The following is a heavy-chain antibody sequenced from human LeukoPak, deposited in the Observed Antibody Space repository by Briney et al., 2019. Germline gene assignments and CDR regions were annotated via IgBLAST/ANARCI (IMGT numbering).Heavy chain of an antibody. V-gene: IGHV3-30*18. D-gene: IGHD3-3*01. Sequence: GRSLRLSRAASGFPFSSSGMHWVRQAPGKGLEWVAVISYDGSTKCYADSVKGRFTISRDNSKNTLYLQMNSLRAEDTAVYYCAKYDFWSGYGIDVWGQGTTVTVSS. J-gene: IGHJ6*02. CDR2: ISYDGSTK. CDR1: GFPFSSSG. CDR3: AKYDFWSGYGIDV.